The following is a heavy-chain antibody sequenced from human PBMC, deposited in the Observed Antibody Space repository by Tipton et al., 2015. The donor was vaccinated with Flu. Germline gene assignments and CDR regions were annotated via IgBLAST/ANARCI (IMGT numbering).Heavy chain of an antibody. CDR1: GGSISSYY. J-gene: IGHJ6*02. Sequence: LRLSCTVSGGSISSYYWGWIRQPPGKGLEWIGYIYYSGSTNYNPSLKSRVTISVDTSKNQFSLKLSSVTAADTAVYYCARGYYYDSSGYYYYYGMDVWGQGTTVTVSS. D-gene: IGHD3-22*01. V-gene: IGHV4-59*01. CDR3: ARGYYYDSSGYYYYYGMDV. CDR2: IYYSGST.